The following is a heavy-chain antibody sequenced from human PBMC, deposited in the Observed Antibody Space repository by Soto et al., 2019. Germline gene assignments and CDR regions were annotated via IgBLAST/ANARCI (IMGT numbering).Heavy chain of an antibody. CDR3: ARDHDYGDYGGYFDY. D-gene: IGHD4-17*01. CDR2: INPNSGGT. CDR1: GYTFTGYY. Sequence: VASVKVSCKASGYTFTGYYMHWVRQAPGQGLEWMGWINPNSGGTNYAQKFQGWVTMTRDTSISTAYMELSRLRSDDTAVYYCARDHDYGDYGGYFDYWGQGTLVTVSS. J-gene: IGHJ4*02. V-gene: IGHV1-2*04.